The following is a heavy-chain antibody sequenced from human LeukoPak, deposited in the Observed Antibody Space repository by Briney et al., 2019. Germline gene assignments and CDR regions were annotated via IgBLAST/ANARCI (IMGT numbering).Heavy chain of an antibody. CDR3: ARGFCSTTTCYALHFDY. CDR2: INHSGST. V-gene: IGHV4-34*01. J-gene: IGHJ4*02. Sequence: ETLSLTCAVYGGSFSGYYWSWIRQPPGKGLEWIGEINHSGSTNYNPSLKSRVTISIDTSENQFSLRLSSVTAADTAVYYCARGFCSTTTCYALHFDYWGQGSLVTVSS. D-gene: IGHD2-2*01. CDR1: GGSFSGYY.